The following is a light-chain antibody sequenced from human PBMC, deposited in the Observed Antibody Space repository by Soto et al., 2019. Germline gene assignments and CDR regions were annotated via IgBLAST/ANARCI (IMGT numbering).Light chain of an antibody. J-gene: IGLJ1*01. V-gene: IGLV2-14*01. CDR3: SSFTSRSTLYV. CDR2: EDN. Sequence: QSVLTQPASVSGSPGQSITISCTGISSDVGGYNYVSWYQQHPGKAPKLMIYEDNKRPSGVSNRFSGSKFGNTASLTISGLLAADEADYYCSSFTSRSTLYVFGTGTKVTVL. CDR1: SSDVGGYNY.